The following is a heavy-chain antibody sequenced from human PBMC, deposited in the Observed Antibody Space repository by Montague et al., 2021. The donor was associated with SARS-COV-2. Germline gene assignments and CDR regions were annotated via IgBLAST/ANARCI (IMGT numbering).Heavy chain of an antibody. V-gene: IGHV3-48*03. J-gene: IGHJ6*02. Sequence: SLRLSCAASGFTFSPFEMNLVRQAPGKGLEWVSYISSSGSTIYYXXSLKVRFTISRDNAKNSLYLQMNSLRAEDTAVYYCARGGTYYDFWSGYRNYYYGMDVWGQGTTVTVSS. CDR2: ISSSGSTI. CDR3: ARGGTYYDFWSGYRNYYYGMDV. CDR1: GFTFSPFE. D-gene: IGHD3-3*01.